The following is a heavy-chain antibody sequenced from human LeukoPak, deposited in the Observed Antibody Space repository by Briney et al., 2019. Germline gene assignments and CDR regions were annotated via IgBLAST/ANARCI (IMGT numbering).Heavy chain of an antibody. CDR3: ARGPRLYCSSTSCSRTRYYYYYYYMDV. D-gene: IGHD2-2*01. CDR1: GGSFSGYY. CDR2: INPSGRI. Sequence: PSETLSLTCAVYGGSFSGYYWTWIRQAPGKGLEWIGEINPSGRISYNPSLKSRLTISVDASKNQFSLKLSSVTAADTAVYYCARGPRLYCSSTSCSRTRYYYYYYYMDVWGKGTTVTVSS. J-gene: IGHJ6*03. V-gene: IGHV4-34*01.